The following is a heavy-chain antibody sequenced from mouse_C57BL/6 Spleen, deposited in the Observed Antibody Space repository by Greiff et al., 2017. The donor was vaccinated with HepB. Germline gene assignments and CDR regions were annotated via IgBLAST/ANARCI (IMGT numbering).Heavy chain of an antibody. D-gene: IGHD1-1*01. CDR2: INPSNGGT. V-gene: IGHV1-53*01. Sequence: VKLQQPGTELVKPGASVKLSCKASGYTFTSYWMHWVKQRPGQGLEWIGNINPSNGGTNYNEKCKSKATLTVDKSSSTAYMQLSSLTSEDSAVYYCARQHYYGSSFDYWGQGTTLTVSS. J-gene: IGHJ2*01. CDR1: GYTFTSYW. CDR3: ARQHYYGSSFDY.